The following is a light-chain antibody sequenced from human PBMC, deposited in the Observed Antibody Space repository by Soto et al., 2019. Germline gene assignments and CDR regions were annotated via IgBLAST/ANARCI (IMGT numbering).Light chain of an antibody. CDR2: DVS. V-gene: IGLV2-11*01. CDR3: CSYAGSPYV. J-gene: IGLJ1*01. CDR1: SSDVGDYNY. Sequence: QSALTQPRSVSGSPGQSVAISCTGNSSDVGDYNYVSWYQQHPGKAPKVMIYDVSKRPSGVPDRFSGSKSGNTASLTISGLQDEDEADYYCCSYAGSPYVFGTGTKLTVL.